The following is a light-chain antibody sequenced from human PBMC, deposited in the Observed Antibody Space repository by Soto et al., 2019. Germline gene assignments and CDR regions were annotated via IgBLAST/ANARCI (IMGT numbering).Light chain of an antibody. J-gene: IGLJ2*01. V-gene: IGLV2-14*01. CDR2: EVS. CDR3: SSFSSVTREV. CDR1: RSDLGTYNY. Sequence: QSALTQPASVSGSPGQSITISCTGTRSDLGTYNYVSWYQQHPGTAPKLMIYEVSNRPSGVSHRFSGSKSGNTASLTISGLQTEDEADYYCSSFSSVTREVFGGGTKLTVL.